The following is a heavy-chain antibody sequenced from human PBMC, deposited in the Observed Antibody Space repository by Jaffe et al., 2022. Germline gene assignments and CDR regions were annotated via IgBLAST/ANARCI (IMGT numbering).Heavy chain of an antibody. Sequence: EVQLVESGGGLVKPGGSLRLSCAASGFTFSSYSMNWVRQAPGKGLEWVSSISSSSSYIYYADSVKGRFTISRDNAKNSLYLQMNSLRAEDTAVYYCARDYDILTGYPSYWGQGTLVTVSS. V-gene: IGHV3-21*01. CDR3: ARDYDILTGYPSY. D-gene: IGHD3-9*01. CDR1: GFTFSSYS. CDR2: ISSSSSYI. J-gene: IGHJ4*02.